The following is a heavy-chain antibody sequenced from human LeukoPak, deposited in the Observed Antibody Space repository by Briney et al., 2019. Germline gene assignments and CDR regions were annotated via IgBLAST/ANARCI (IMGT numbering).Heavy chain of an antibody. V-gene: IGHV3-23*01. CDR2: ISGSGGNT. Sequence: GSLRLSCGASGFTFSSYAMSWVRQAPGKGLEGVSGISGSGGNTYYADSVKGRFTISRDNSKNTLYLQMNSLRAEDTAVHYCAKGPGGIAARPEYDYWGQGTLVTVSS. D-gene: IGHD6-6*01. CDR3: AKGPGGIAARPEYDY. J-gene: IGHJ4*02. CDR1: GFTFSSYA.